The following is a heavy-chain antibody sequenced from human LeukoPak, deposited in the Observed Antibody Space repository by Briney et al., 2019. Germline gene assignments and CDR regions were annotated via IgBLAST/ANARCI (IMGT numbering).Heavy chain of an antibody. D-gene: IGHD4-23*01. CDR3: ARDRSTVDYYGLDV. V-gene: IGHV4-30-4*01. Sequence: PSETLSLTCTVSGGSISSGDFYWSWIRQPPEKGLEYIGYIYYSGITFYNPSLRSRITNSIDTSKNQFSLKLSSVTAADTAVYYCARDRSTVDYYGLDVWGQGTTVIVSS. CDR1: GGSISSGDFY. CDR2: IYYSGIT. J-gene: IGHJ6*02.